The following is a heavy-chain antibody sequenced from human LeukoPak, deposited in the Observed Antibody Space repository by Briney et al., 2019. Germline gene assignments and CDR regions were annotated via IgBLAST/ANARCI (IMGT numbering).Heavy chain of an antibody. D-gene: IGHD3-22*01. J-gene: IGHJ5*02. CDR2: TYYSGST. V-gene: IGHV4-39*07. CDR1: GGSISSSSYY. Sequence: SETLSLTCTVSGGSISSSSYYWGWIRQPPGKGLEWIGSTYYSGSTYYNPSLKSRVTISVDTSKNQFSLKLSSVTAADTAVYYCARDFDYYDKVDPWGQGTLVTVSS. CDR3: ARDFDYYDKVDP.